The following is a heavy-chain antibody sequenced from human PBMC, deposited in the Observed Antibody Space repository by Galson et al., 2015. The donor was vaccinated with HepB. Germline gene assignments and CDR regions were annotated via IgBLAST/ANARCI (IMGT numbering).Heavy chain of an antibody. V-gene: IGHV3-30*18. CDR1: GFTFSSYG. J-gene: IGHJ4*02. D-gene: IGHD6-13*01. CDR2: ISYDGSNK. CDR3: AKDHLGIAAAGPTPGYYFDY. Sequence: SLRLSCAASGFTFSSYGMHWVRQAPGKGLEWVAVISYDGSNKYYADSVKGRFTISRDNSKNTLYLQMYSLRAEDTAVYYCAKDHLGIAAAGPTPGYYFDYWGQGTLVTVSS.